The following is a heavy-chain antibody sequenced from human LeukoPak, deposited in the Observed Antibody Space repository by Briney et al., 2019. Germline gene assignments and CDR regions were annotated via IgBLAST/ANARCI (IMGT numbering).Heavy chain of an antibody. V-gene: IGHV1-69*04. CDR3: ARDPIAGYYYYYGTDV. Sequence: SVKVSCKASGGTFSSYAISWVRQAPGQGLEWMGRIIPILGIANYAQKFQGRVTITADKSTSTAYMELSSLRSEDTAVYYCARDPIAGYYYYYGTDVWGQGTTVTVSS. D-gene: IGHD6-13*01. CDR1: GGTFSSYA. J-gene: IGHJ6*02. CDR2: IIPILGIA.